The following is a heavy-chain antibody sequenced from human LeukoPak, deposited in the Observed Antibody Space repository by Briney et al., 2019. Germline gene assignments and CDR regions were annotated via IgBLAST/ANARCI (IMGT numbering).Heavy chain of an antibody. D-gene: IGHD1-1*01. V-gene: IGHV4-4*02. CDR1: RDSIGASIDSPNW. J-gene: IGHJ4*02. CDR2: IFHTGST. CDR3: ARQGQRRNPWYYFDY. Sequence: SETRSLTCAVFRDSIGASIDSPNWWSWVRQPPGNGLEWIGEIFHTGSTNYNPSLESRVTMSVDTSKNEFSLKLKSVTAADTAVYYCARQGQRRNPWYYFDYWGQGALVTVSS.